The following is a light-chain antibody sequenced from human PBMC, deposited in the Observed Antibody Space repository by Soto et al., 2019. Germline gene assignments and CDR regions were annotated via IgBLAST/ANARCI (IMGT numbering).Light chain of an antibody. CDR1: SSDVGGYGY. J-gene: IGLJ2*01. V-gene: IGLV2-8*01. CDR3: AAWDDSLSGVV. Sequence: QSALTQPPSASGSPGQSVTISCTGTSSDVGGYGYVSWYQQHPGKAPKLMIYEVSKRPSGVPDRFSGSKSGNTASLTVSGLQAEDEADYYCAAWDDSLSGVVFGGGTQLTVL. CDR2: EVS.